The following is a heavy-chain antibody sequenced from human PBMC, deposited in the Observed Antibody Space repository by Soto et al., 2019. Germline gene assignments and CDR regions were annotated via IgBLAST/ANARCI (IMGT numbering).Heavy chain of an antibody. D-gene: IGHD6-13*01. V-gene: IGHV3-21*01. CDR1: GFTFSSYS. CDR3: ARASRQLVYFDY. CDR2: ISSSSSYI. J-gene: IGHJ4*02. Sequence: GGSLRLSCAASGFTFSSYSMNWVRQAPGKGLEWVSSISSSSSYIYYADSVKGRFTISRDNSKNTLYLQMNSLRAEDTAVYYCARASRQLVYFDYWGQGTLVTVSS.